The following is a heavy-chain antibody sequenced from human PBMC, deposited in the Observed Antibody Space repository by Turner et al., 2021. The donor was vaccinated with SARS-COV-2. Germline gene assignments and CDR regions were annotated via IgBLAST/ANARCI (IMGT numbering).Heavy chain of an antibody. V-gene: IGHV4-31*03. J-gene: IGHJ4*02. D-gene: IGHD6-13*01. CDR2: INYSGST. CDR3: ARAQQLVPDFDY. Sequence: QVQLQESGPGLVQPSQTMSLTCTVSGGSISSGGYYWSWIRQHPGKGLEWIGYINYSGSTYYNPSLKSRVTISVDTSKNQFSLKLSSVTAADTAVYYWARAQQLVPDFDYWGQGTLVTVSS. CDR1: GGSISSGGYY.